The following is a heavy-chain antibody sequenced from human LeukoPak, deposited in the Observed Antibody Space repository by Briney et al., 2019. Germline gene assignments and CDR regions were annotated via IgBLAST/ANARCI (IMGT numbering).Heavy chain of an antibody. CDR3: AKDSSGRQPSTDFDY. Sequence: GGSLRLSCAASGFTLSIYAMRWVRKATRKWLEWVSAISGSGGSTYYADSVKGRFTISRDNSKNTLYLQMNSLRAEDTAVYYCAKDSSGRQPSTDFDYWGQGTLVTVSS. CDR2: ISGSGGST. D-gene: IGHD6-19*01. J-gene: IGHJ4*02. V-gene: IGHV3-23*01. CDR1: GFTLSIYA.